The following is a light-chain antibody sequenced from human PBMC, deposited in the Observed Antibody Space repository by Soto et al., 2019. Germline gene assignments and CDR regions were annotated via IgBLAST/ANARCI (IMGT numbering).Light chain of an antibody. CDR2: EVS. CDR1: SSDVGGYNY. CDR3: TSYASSSTWV. Sequence: QSALTQPASVSGSPGQSITISCTGTSSDVGGYNYVSWYQQHPGKAPKLLIYEVSNRPSGVSNRFSDSKSGNTASLTISGLQAEDEADYYCTSYASSSTWVFGGGTKLPS. V-gene: IGLV2-14*01. J-gene: IGLJ3*02.